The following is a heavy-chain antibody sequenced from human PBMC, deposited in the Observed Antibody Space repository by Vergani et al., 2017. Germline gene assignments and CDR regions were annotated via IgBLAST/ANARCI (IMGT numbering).Heavy chain of an antibody. V-gene: IGHV5-51*01. Sequence: EVQLVQSGAEVKKPGESLKISCQLSGYSFTNYWIGWVRQMPGKGLEWMGIIHPADSDTRYSPSFQGQVTISVDKSISTSYLQRSRLRASDSAMYYYARLYGRDSSGRKYFDYWGQGTLVTVSS. CDR1: GYSFTNYW. D-gene: IGHD3-22*01. CDR2: IHPADSDT. J-gene: IGHJ4*02. CDR3: ARLYGRDSSGRKYFDY.